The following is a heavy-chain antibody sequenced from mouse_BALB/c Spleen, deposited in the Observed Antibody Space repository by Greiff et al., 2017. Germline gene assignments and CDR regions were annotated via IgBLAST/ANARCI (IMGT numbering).Heavy chain of an antibody. D-gene: IGHD4-1*01. V-gene: IGHV3-8*02. CDR2: ISYSGST. Sequence: EVQLQQSGPSLVKPSQTLSLTCSVTGDSITSGYWNWIRKFPGNKLEYMGYISYSGSTYYNPSLKSRISITRDTSKNQYYLQLNSVTTEDTATYYCARGDWDLAWFAYWGQGTLVTVSA. CDR1: GDSITSGY. J-gene: IGHJ3*01. CDR3: ARGDWDLAWFAY.